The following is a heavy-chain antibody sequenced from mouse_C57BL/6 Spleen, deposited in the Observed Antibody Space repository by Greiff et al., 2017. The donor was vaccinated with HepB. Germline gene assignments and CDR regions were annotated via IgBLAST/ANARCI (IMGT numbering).Heavy chain of an antibody. Sequence: QVQLQQSGAELVRPGISVKVSCKASGYAFTNYLIEWVKQRPGQGLEWIGVINPGSGGTNYNEKFKGKATLTADKSSSTAYMQLSSLTSEDSAVYFCARSYYYGSRYFDVWGTGTTVTVSS. CDR1: GYAFTNYL. V-gene: IGHV1-54*01. D-gene: IGHD1-1*01. J-gene: IGHJ1*03. CDR3: ARSYYYGSRYFDV. CDR2: INPGSGGT.